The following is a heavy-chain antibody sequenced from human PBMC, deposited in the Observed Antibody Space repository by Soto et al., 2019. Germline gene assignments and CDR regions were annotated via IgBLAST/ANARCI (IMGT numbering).Heavy chain of an antibody. D-gene: IGHD2-15*01. J-gene: IGHJ4*02. CDR3: AREYCSGGSCYGGDY. CDR1: GYTLTSYG. Sequence: QVQLVQSGAEVNEPGASVKVSCKASGYTLTSYGISWVRQAPGQGLEWMGWISTYNSDTKYAHKFQDRVTMTTDTSTSTAYMELRSLRSDDTAVYYCAREYCSGGSCYGGDYWGQGTLVTVSS. CDR2: ISTYNSDT. V-gene: IGHV1-18*01.